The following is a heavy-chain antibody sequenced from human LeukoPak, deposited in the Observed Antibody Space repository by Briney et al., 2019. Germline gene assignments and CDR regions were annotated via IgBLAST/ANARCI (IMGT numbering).Heavy chain of an antibody. CDR2: IYYSGST. CDR1: GGSISTYY. V-gene: IGHV4-59*01. Sequence: SETLSLTCTVSGGSISTYYWSWIRQPPGKGLEWIGYIYYSGSTNYNPSLKSRVTISVGTSKNQLSPKLSSVTAADTAVYYCARGRGEIDYWGQGTLVTVPS. CDR3: ARGRGEIDY. J-gene: IGHJ4*02.